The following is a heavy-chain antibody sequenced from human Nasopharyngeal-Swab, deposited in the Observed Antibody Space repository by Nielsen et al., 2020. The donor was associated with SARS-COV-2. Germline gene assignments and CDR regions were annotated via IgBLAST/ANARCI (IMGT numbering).Heavy chain of an antibody. V-gene: IGHV1-18*01. CDR1: GYTFTSYG. CDR2: ISAYNGNT. J-gene: IGHJ4*02. CDR3: ARDDSSNYDFWSGYYTGFDY. D-gene: IGHD3-3*01. Sequence: ASVKVSCKASGYTFTSYGISWLRQDPGQGLEWMGWISAYNGNTNYAQKLQGRVTMTTDTSTSTAYMELRSLRSADTAVYYCARDDSSNYDFWSGYYTGFDYCGQGTLVTVSS.